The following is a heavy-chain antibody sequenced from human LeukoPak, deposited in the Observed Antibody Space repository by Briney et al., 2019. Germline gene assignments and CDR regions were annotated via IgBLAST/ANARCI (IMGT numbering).Heavy chain of an antibody. CDR1: GFTFSSNG. J-gene: IGHJ3*01. V-gene: IGHV3-30*18. D-gene: IGHD6-19*01. CDR3: AKGLGMAVADL. CDR2: ISYDGNNK. Sequence: PGRSLRLSCSSSGFTFSSNGMHWVRQAPGKGLEWVAVISYDGNNKYYADSVKGRFTISRDNSKNTLYLQMNRLRAKDTAECYCAKGLGMAVADLWGQGTMVTVSS.